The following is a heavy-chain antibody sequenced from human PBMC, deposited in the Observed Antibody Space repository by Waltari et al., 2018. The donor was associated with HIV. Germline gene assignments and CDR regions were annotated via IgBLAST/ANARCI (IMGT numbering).Heavy chain of an antibody. CDR3: GEERSGRWGWNSSFLS. CDR2: IDAGGGGT. J-gene: IGHJ5*02. Sequence: EVQLLQSGGGLTQPGGSLRLSCGVSGLTFSNNAMGWVRRAPGWGGDLVSTIDAGGGGTYCAGAVEGRVTSSRDYCDEGLCLRMDSLRVEETGRYSCGEERSGRWGWNSSFLSWGQGTQVTVSS. V-gene: IGHV3-23*01. CDR1: GLTFSNNA. D-gene: IGHD3-16*01.